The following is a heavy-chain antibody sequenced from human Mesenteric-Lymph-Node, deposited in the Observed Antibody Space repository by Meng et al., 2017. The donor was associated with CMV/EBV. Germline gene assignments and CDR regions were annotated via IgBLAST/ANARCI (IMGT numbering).Heavy chain of an antibody. CDR3: ARGGPYCSSTTCYTNSIYDYGMDV. J-gene: IGHJ6*02. CDR1: GFTFSTYW. V-gene: IGHV3-74*01. CDR2: INGDGIRT. Sequence: GESLKISCAASGFTFSTYWMHWVRQAPGKGLVWVSRINGDGIRTRYADSVKGRFTISRDNAKNTLYLQMNSLRAEDTAVYYCARGGPYCSSTTCYTNSIYDYGMDVWGQGTTVTVSS. D-gene: IGHD2-2*02.